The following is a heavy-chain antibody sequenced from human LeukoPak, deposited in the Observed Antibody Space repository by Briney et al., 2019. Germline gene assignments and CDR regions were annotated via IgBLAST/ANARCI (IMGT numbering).Heavy chain of an antibody. CDR3: ARDVWTGVAVSDY. D-gene: IGHD6-19*01. Sequence: GGSLRLSCVASGFTFSSYWMTWVRQAPGKVLEWLANIKEDGSIQYFLASVRGRFTISRDNAKTSVYLQLNSLRADGTAVYYCARDVWTGVAVSDYWGQGTLVTVSS. J-gene: IGHJ4*02. CDR1: GFTFSSYW. V-gene: IGHV3-7*01. CDR2: IKEDGSIQ.